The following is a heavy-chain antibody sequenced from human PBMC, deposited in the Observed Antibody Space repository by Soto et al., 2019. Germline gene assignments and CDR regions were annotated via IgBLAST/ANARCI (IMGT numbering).Heavy chain of an antibody. D-gene: IGHD6-19*01. J-gene: IGHJ4*02. V-gene: IGHV3-23*01. Sequence: EVQLLDSGGALVQPGGSLRLSCAASGFTFSNFAFSWVRQAPGKGLEWVSAISDRTYYADSVKCRFTISRDNSVNTVFLQMNSLRAGDTAVYYCAKAYRAVAGNYLDHWGQGTLVTVSS. CDR2: ISDRT. CDR1: GFTFSNFA. CDR3: AKAYRAVAGNYLDH.